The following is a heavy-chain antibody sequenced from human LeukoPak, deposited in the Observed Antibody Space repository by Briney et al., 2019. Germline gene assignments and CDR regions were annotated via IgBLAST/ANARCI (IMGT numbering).Heavy chain of an antibody. V-gene: IGHV3-30-3*01. J-gene: IGHJ4*02. CDR1: GLTFTGYA. CDR2: ISHDGTKK. D-gene: IGHD3-10*01. CDR3: ARDEIYRGSGSCLDY. Sequence: PGRSLRLSCAASGLTFTGYAMHWVRQAPGKGLEWMAVISHDGTKKDYADSVKGRFTISRDSSNNALYLQMDSLRAEDTAVYYCARDEIYRGSGSCLDYWGQGTLVTVSS.